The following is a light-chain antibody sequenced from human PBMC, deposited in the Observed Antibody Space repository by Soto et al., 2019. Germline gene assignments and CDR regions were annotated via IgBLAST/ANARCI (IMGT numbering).Light chain of an antibody. V-gene: IGKV3-15*01. CDR3: QQYNNWPPYT. CDR2: GAF. CDR1: QSISIN. J-gene: IGKJ2*01. Sequence: EIVLTQSPSTLSVSPGDRVTLSCRASQSISINLAWYQQRPGQAPRLLIYGAFTGATGITARFSGTGSGTEFTLTISSLQSEDFAIYYCQQYNNWPPYTFGQGTKVDIK.